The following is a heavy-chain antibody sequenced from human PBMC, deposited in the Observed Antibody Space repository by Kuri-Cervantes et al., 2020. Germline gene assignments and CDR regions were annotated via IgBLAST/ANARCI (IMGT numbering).Heavy chain of an antibody. J-gene: IGHJ4*02. CDR1: GFSLSTSGMC. D-gene: IGHD6-19*01. CDR3: AHTLDAWLSHFDY. V-gene: IGHV2-5*08. Sequence: SGPTLVKPTQTLTLTCTFSGFSLSTSGMCVSWIRQPPGKALEWLSLIYWDDDKRYSPSLMSRLSITKDISKNQVILTLTNVDPVDTATYYCAHTLDAWLSHFDYWGQGTLVTVSS. CDR2: IYWDDDK.